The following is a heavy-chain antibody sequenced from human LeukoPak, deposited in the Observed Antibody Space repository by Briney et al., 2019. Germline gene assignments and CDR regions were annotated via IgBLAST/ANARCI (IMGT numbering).Heavy chain of an antibody. J-gene: IGHJ4*02. CDR3: ARHDSSGYYYLDY. CDR2: IIPIFGTA. V-gene: IGHV1-69*06. D-gene: IGHD3-22*01. CDR1: GGTFSSYA. Sequence: ASVKVSCKASGGTFSSYAISWVRQAPGQGLEWMGGIIPIFGTANYAQKFQGRVTITADKSTSTAYMELSSLRSEDTAVYYCARHDSSGYYYLDYWGQGTLVTVSS.